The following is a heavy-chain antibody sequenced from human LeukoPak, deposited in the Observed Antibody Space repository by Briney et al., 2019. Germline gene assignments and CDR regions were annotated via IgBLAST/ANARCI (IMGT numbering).Heavy chain of an antibody. V-gene: IGHV1-46*01. J-gene: IGHJ4*02. D-gene: IGHD3-22*01. CDR1: GYSFTSYG. CDR3: ARDYYDSSGYYHGGH. Sequence: ASVKVSCKASGYSFTSYGIHWVRQAPGQGLEWMGIINPSGGSTTYAQNFQGRVTMTGDTSTGTVYMELSSLRSEDTAVYYCARDYYDSSGYYHGGHWGQGTLVTVSS. CDR2: INPSGGST.